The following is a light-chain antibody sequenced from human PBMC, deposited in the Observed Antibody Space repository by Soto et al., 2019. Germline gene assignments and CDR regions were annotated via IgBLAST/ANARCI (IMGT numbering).Light chain of an antibody. Sequence: EIVMTQSPATLSVSPGERATLSCRASQSVGSNLAWYQQKPGQPPRLLIYDASTRATGIPARFSGSGCGTEFTLTISSLQSEDFAVYFCQQYSDWPLFGPGTKVDI. CDR2: DAS. CDR3: QQYSDWPL. CDR1: QSVGSN. J-gene: IGKJ3*01. V-gene: IGKV3-15*01.